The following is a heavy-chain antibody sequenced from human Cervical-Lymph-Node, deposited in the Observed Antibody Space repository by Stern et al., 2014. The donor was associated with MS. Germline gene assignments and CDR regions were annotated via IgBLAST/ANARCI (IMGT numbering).Heavy chain of an antibody. Sequence: VQLVESGGGVVQPGRSLRLSCAASGFAFSSYGIHWVRQAPGKGLEWVALIWYDGSNKYYADSVKGRFTISRDTSKNTVYLQMNSLRAEDTAVYYCARELGTASYYFDYWGQGTLVTVSS. CDR3: ARELGTASYYFDY. V-gene: IGHV3-33*01. J-gene: IGHJ4*02. D-gene: IGHD5-18*01. CDR2: IWYDGSNK. CDR1: GFAFSSYG.